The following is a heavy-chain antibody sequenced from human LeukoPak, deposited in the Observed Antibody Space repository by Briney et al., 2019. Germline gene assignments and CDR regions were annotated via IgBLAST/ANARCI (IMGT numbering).Heavy chain of an antibody. J-gene: IGHJ4*02. CDR3: ARELVATTHFDY. CDR1: GFTFSSYG. Sequence: GVSLRLSCAASGFTFSSYGMHWVRQAPGKGLEWVAVIWYEGSNKYYADSVKGRFNISRDNSKNTMYLQMNSLRAEDTAVYYCARELVATTHFDYWGQGTLVTVSS. V-gene: IGHV3-33*08. D-gene: IGHD5-12*01. CDR2: IWYEGSNK.